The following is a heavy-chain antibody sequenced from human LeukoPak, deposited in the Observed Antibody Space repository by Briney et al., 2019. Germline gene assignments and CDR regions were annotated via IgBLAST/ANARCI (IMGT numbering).Heavy chain of an antibody. J-gene: IGHJ2*01. CDR3: ARPCGGAWYFDL. Sequence: SETLSLICTVSGGSISSSSYYWGWIRQPPGKGLEWIGSIYYSGSTYYNPSLKSRVTISVDTSKNQFSLKLSSVTAADTAVYYCARPCGGAWYFDLWGRGTLVTVSS. D-gene: IGHD2-21*01. CDR1: GGSISSSSYY. CDR2: IYYSGST. V-gene: IGHV4-39*01.